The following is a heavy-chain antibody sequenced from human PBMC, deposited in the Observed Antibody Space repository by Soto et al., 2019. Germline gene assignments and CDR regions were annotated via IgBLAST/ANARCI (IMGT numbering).Heavy chain of an antibody. CDR3: ASRYTDYDFWSGYYTGEGQGTAYFYYGMDV. V-gene: IGHV1-69*01. Sequence: KVSCKASGGTFSSYAISWVRQAPGQGLEWMGGIIPIFGTANYAQKFKGRVTITADESTSTAYMELSSLRSEDTAVYYCASRYTDYDFWSGYYTGEGQGTAYFYYGMDVWGQGTTVTVSS. CDR2: IIPIFGTA. J-gene: IGHJ6*02. D-gene: IGHD3-3*01. CDR1: GGTFSSYA.